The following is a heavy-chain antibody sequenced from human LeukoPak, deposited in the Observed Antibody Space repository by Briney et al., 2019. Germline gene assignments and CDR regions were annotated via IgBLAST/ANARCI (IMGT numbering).Heavy chain of an antibody. Sequence: PSETLSLTCTVSGGSISSYYWSWIRQPPGKGLEWIGYIYYSGSTNYNPSLKSRVTISVDTSKNQFSLKLSSVTAADTAVYYCARARHPYYYDSSGYSYYFDYWGQGTLVTVSS. CDR1: GGSISSYY. D-gene: IGHD3-22*01. CDR3: ARARHPYYYDSSGYSYYFDY. J-gene: IGHJ4*02. V-gene: IGHV4-59*08. CDR2: IYYSGST.